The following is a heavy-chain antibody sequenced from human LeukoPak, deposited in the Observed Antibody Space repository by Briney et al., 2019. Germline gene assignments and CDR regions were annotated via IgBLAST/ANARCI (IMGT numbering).Heavy chain of an antibody. CDR1: GFTFSSYA. CDR3: AARRPYYFDF. CDR2: ISSSGGNT. V-gene: IGHV3-23*01. J-gene: IGHJ4*02. Sequence: GGSLRLSCAASGFTFSSYAMGWVRQAPGKGLEWVSSISSSGGNTYYADSVKGRFTTSGDNSKNTLYIQMNSLRAEDTAVYYCAARRPYYFDFWGQGTLVTVSS.